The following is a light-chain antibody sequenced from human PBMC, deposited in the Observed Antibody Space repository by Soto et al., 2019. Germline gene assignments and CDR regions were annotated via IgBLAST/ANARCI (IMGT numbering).Light chain of an antibody. Sequence: QYALTQPASVSGSPGQSITISCTGTSSDVGGYNYVSWYQQHPGKAPKLMIYEVSKRPSGVPVRFSGSKSGNTASLPVSGLQAEDDADYYCNSYAGSNNWVFGGGTKLTVL. CDR3: NSYAGSNNWV. CDR1: SSDVGGYNY. CDR2: EVS. V-gene: IGLV2-8*01. J-gene: IGLJ3*02.